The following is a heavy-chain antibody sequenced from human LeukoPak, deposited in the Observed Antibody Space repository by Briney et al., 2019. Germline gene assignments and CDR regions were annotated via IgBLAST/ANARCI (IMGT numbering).Heavy chain of an antibody. Sequence: KPSETLSLTCTVSGGSISSYYWSWIRQPPGKGLEWIGYIYYSGSTNYNPSLKSRVTISVDTSKNQFSLKLSSVTAADTAVYYCAREDRIAAAGSFDYWGQGTLVTVSS. CDR1: GGSISSYY. D-gene: IGHD6-13*01. CDR3: AREDRIAAAGSFDY. CDR2: IYYSGST. V-gene: IGHV4-59*12. J-gene: IGHJ4*02.